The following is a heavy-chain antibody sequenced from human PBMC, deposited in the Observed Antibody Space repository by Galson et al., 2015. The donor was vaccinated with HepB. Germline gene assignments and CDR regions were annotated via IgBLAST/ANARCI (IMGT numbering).Heavy chain of an antibody. CDR3: ARYTSGATYFEY. CDR2: IRRDGSAT. J-gene: IGHJ4*02. D-gene: IGHD6-19*01. V-gene: IGHV3-7*01. CDR1: GFTFSTYW. Sequence: SLRLSCAASGFTFSTYWMSWVRQAPGKGLEWVANIRRDGSATYYVDSVKGRFTISRDNAKNSVYLQMSTVRAEDTAVYYCARYTSGATYFEYWGQGTLVTVSS.